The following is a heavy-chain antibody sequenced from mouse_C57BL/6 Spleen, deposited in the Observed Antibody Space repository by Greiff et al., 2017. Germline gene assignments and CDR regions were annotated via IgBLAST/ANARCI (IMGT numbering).Heavy chain of an antibody. CDR1: GYTFTDYY. CDR3: APHCCGSSSPFAY. CDR2: INPNNGGT. J-gene: IGHJ3*01. Sequence: VQLQQSGPELVKPGASVKISCKASGYTFTDYYMNWVKQSHGKGLEWIGDINPNNGGTSYNQKFKGKATLTVDKSSSTAYMELRSLTSEDSAVYYCAPHCCGSSSPFAYWGQGTLVTVSA. D-gene: IGHD1-1*01. V-gene: IGHV1-26*01.